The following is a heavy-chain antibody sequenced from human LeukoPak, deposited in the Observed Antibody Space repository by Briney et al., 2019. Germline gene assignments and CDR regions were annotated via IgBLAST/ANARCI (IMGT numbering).Heavy chain of an antibody. CDR2: ISSSSSYI. D-gene: IGHD3-10*01. CDR1: GFTFSSYS. CDR3: ARDKDYYGSGSRNAFDI. V-gene: IGHV3-21*01. Sequence: PGGSLRLSCAASGFTFSSYSMNWVRQAPGKGLEWVSSISSSSSYIYYADSVKGRFTISRDNAKNSLYLQMNSLRAEDTAVYYCARDKDYYGSGSRNAFDIWGQGTVVTVSS. J-gene: IGHJ3*02.